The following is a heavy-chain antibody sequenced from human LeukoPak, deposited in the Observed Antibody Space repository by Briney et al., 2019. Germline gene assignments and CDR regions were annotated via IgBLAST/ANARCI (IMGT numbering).Heavy chain of an antibody. V-gene: IGHV1-2*02. D-gene: IGHD2-8*02. J-gene: IGHJ4*02. Sequence: GASVKVSCKASGYTFTGYYMHWVRQAPGQGLEWMGWINPNSGGTNYAQKFQGRVTMTRDTSISTAYMELSRLRSDDTDVYYCARKSGCTGGVCLYYFDYWGQGTLVTVSS. CDR2: INPNSGGT. CDR3: ARKSGCTGGVCLYYFDY. CDR1: GYTFTGYY.